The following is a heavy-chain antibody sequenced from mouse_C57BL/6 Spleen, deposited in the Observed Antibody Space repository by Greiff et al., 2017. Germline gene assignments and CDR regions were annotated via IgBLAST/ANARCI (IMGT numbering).Heavy chain of an antibody. V-gene: IGHV1-50*01. CDR2: IDPSDSYT. CDR1: GYTFTSYW. J-gene: IGHJ1*03. D-gene: IGHD1-1*01. CDR3: ARATTGYFDV. Sequence: QVQLQQPGAELVKPGASVKLSCKASGYTFTSYWMQWVKQRPGQGLEWIGEIDPSDSYTNYNQKFKGKATLTVDPSSSTAYMQLSSLTSEDSAVYYCARATTGYFDVWGTGTTVTVSS.